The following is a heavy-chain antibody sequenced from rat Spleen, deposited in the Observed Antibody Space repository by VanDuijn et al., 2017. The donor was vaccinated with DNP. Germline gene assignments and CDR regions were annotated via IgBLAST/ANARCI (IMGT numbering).Heavy chain of an antibody. CDR2: IRYDGSNS. D-gene: IGHD1-11*01. Sequence: EVQLVESGGGLVQPGRSLKLSCAASGFTFSDYDMAWVRQAPKKGLEWVATIRYDGSNSYYRDSVKGRFTISRDNAKNSLSLQMDSLRSEDTATYYCARHDYGGAYAMDVWGQGTSVTVSS. V-gene: IGHV5-7*01. CDR3: ARHDYGGAYAMDV. CDR1: GFTFSDYD. J-gene: IGHJ4*01.